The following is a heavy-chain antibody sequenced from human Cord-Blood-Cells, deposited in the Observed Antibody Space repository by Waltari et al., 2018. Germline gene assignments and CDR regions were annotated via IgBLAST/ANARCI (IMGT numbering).Heavy chain of an antibody. CDR3: ARDYNWNDRYFDL. CDR2: INPNSGGT. V-gene: IGHV1-2*02. D-gene: IGHD1-1*01. J-gene: IGHJ2*01. CDR1: GYTFTGYY. Sequence: QVQLVQSGAEVKKPGASVKVSCKASGYTFTGYYMHWVRQAPGQGLEWMGWINPNSGGTSYAQKFQGRVTMTRDTSISTAYMELSRLRSDDTAVYYCARDYNWNDRYFDLWGRGTLVTVSS.